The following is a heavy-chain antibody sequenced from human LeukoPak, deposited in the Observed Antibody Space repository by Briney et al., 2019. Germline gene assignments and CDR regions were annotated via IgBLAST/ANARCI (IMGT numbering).Heavy chain of an antibody. CDR3: AREGREFGPHKLAGFDY. V-gene: IGHV1-2*02. CDR1: GYTFTGYY. Sequence: GASVTVSCKASGYTFTGYYMHWVRQAPGQGLEWMGWINPNSGGTNYAQKFQGRVTMTRDTSISTAYMELSRLRYDDTAVYYCAREGREFGPHKLAGFDYWGQGTLVTVSS. J-gene: IGHJ4*02. CDR2: INPNSGGT. D-gene: IGHD3-16*01.